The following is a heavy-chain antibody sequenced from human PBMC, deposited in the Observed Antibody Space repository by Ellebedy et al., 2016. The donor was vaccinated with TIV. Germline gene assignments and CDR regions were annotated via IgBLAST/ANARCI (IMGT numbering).Heavy chain of an antibody. D-gene: IGHD3-10*01. CDR3: ASIGGGGVRGAFDI. CDR2: IIPIFGTA. V-gene: IGHV1-69*13. Sequence: AASVKVSCKASGYTFTSYGISWVRQAPGQGLEWMGGIIPIFGTANYAQKFQGRVTITADESTSTAYMELSSLRSEDTAVYYCASIGGGGVRGAFDIWGQGTMVTVSS. J-gene: IGHJ3*02. CDR1: GYTFTSYG.